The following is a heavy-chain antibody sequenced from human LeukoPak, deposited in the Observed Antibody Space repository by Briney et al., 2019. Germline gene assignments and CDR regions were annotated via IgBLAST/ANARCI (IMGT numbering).Heavy chain of an antibody. Sequence: SETLSLTCTVSGGSISSYYWSWIRQPPGRGLEWIGNIYDSGSTNYNPSLKSRVTISVDTSKNQCSLKLSSVTAADTAVYYCARQGISGSSLSYFDYWGQGTLVNVSS. CDR1: GGSISSYY. CDR3: ARQGISGSSLSYFDY. CDR2: IYDSGST. D-gene: IGHD3-22*01. J-gene: IGHJ4*02. V-gene: IGHV4-59*01.